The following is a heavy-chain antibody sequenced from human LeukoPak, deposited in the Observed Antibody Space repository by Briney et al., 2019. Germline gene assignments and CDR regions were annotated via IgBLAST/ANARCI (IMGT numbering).Heavy chain of an antibody. D-gene: IGHD6-13*01. CDR3: ARGSIAAAGPEVGSYYFDY. CDR2: IYYSGST. V-gene: IGHV4-59*01. CDR1: GRSISSYY. J-gene: IGHJ4*02. Sequence: TSETLSLTCTVSGRSISSYYWSWIRQPPGKGLEWIGYIYYSGSTNYNPSLKSRVTISVDTSKNQFSLKLSSVTAADTAVYYCARGSIAAAGPEVGSYYFDYWGQGTLVTVSS.